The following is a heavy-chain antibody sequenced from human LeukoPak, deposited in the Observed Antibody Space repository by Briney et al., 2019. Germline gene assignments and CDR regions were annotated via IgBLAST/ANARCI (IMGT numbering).Heavy chain of an antibody. Sequence: SETLSLTCTVSGGSISSYYWSWIRQPPGKGLEWIGYIYYSGSTNYNPSLKSRVTISVDTSKNQFSLKLSFVTAADTAVYYCARVAVNWFDPWGQGTLVTVSS. CDR1: GGSISSYY. D-gene: IGHD4-17*01. CDR3: ARVAVNWFDP. CDR2: IYYSGST. V-gene: IGHV4-59*01. J-gene: IGHJ5*02.